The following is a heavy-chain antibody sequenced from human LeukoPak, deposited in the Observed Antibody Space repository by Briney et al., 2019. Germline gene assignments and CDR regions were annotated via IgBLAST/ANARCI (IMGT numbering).Heavy chain of an antibody. J-gene: IGHJ4*02. Sequence: GGSLRLSCAASRFIFSRYAMIWVRQAPGKGLEWVSTINNRGDITYYADSVKGRFTISRDNSKNTLFLQMSSLRAEDTAVYYCAKDQLYYGSGSYSDYWGQGTLVTVSS. CDR1: RFIFSRYA. V-gene: IGHV3-23*01. CDR3: AKDQLYYGSGSYSDY. D-gene: IGHD3-10*01. CDR2: INNRGDIT.